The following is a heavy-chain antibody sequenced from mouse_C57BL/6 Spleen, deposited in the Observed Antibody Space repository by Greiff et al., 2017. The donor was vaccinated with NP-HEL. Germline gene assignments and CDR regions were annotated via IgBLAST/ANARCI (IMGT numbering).Heavy chain of an antibody. CDR1: GYTFTSYG. CDR2: IYPNSGST. J-gene: IGHJ3*01. CDR3: APAYYSNYEGFAY. D-gene: IGHD2-5*01. V-gene: IGHV1-81*01. Sequence: VQLQQSGAELARPGASVKLSCKASGYTFTSYGISWVKQRTGQGLEWIGEIYPNSGSTNYNEKFKSKATLTVDKSSSTAYMQLSSLTSEDSAVYYCAPAYYSNYEGFAYWGQGTLVTVSA.